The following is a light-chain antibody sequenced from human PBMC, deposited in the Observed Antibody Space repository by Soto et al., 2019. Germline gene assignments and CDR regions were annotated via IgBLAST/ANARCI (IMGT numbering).Light chain of an antibody. Sequence: EIVMTQSPATLSVSGGERATLSCRASQSVSSNLAWYQQKPCQAPRLLIYGASTRATGIPARFSGSESGTEFTLTISSLQSEDFAVYYGQQYNNWPHTFGQGTTLEIK. J-gene: IGKJ2*01. CDR2: GAS. V-gene: IGKV3-15*01. CDR3: QQYNNWPHT. CDR1: QSVSSN.